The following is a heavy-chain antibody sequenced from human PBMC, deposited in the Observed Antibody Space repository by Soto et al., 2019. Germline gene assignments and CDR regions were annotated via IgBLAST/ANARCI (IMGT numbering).Heavy chain of an antibody. CDR1: GFTFGDYA. V-gene: IGHV3-49*03. D-gene: IGHD4-4*01. CDR2: IRSKAYGGTT. CDR3: AMTTVTRAYYYYYGMDV. Sequence: GGSLRLSCTASGFTFGDYAMSWFRQAPGKGLEWVGFIRSKAYGGTTEYAASVKGRFTISRDDSKSIAYLQMNSLKTEDTAVYYCAMTTVTRAYYYYYGMDVWGQGTTGTVSS. J-gene: IGHJ6*02.